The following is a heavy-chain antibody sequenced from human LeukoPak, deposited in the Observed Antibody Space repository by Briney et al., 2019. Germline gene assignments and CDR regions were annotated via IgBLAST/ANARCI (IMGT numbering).Heavy chain of an antibody. V-gene: IGHV3-23*01. CDR2: ISGSGGST. D-gene: IGHD3-22*01. J-gene: IGHJ5*02. CDR1: GFTFSSYA. CDR3: AKDLVEYDSRLKADNWFDP. Sequence: PGGSLRLSCAASGFTFSSYAMSWVRQAPGKGLEWVSAISGSGGSTYYADSVKGRFTISRDNSKSTLYLQMNSLRAEDTAVYYCAKDLVEYDSRLKADNWFDPWGQGTLVTVSS.